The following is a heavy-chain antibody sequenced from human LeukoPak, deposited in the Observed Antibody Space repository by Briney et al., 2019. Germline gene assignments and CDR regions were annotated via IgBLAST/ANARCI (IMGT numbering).Heavy chain of an antibody. V-gene: IGHV4-4*02. CDR1: GAFITNSHW. J-gene: IGHJ4*02. Sequence: PSETLSLTCAVSGAFITNSHWWSWARPPPGKGLEWIGEIYHSGTTNYNPSLQSRVTMSVDKSKNQFSLKLSSVTAADTAVYYCATYFYGEYGSYYFDYWGQGTLVTVSS. D-gene: IGHD4-17*01. CDR3: ATYFYGEYGSYYFDY. CDR2: IYHSGTT.